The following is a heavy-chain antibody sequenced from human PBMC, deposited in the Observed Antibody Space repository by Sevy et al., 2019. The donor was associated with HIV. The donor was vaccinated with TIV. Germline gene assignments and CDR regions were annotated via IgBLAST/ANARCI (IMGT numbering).Heavy chain of an antibody. J-gene: IGHJ4*02. Sequence: GGSLRLSCAASGFTFRSYGMHWVRQAPGKGLEWVAFISNDGGNQYYADSVKGRFTISRDNSKNTVYLQMNSLRADDTAVYYCAKDGSDGFYYFLDFWGQGALVTVSS. V-gene: IGHV3-30*18. CDR2: ISNDGGNQ. CDR3: AKDGSDGFYYFLDF. D-gene: IGHD5-12*01. CDR1: GFTFRSYG.